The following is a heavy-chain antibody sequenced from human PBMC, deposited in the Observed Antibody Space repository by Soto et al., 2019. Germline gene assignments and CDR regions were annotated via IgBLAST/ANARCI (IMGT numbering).Heavy chain of an antibody. CDR1: GYTFTSYG. CDR3: ARDHRDIVLMVYADIDY. D-gene: IGHD2-8*01. V-gene: IGHV1-18*04. J-gene: IGHJ4*02. CDR2: ISAYNGNT. Sequence: XSVKVSCKASGYTFTSYGISWVRQAPVQGLEWMGWISAYNGNTNYAQKLQGRVTMTTDTSTSTAYMELRSLRSDDTAVYYCARDHRDIVLMVYADIDYWGQGTLVTVSS.